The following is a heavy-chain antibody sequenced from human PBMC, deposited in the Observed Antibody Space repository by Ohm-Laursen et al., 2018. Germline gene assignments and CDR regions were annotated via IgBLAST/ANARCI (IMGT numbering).Heavy chain of an antibody. CDR3: ASYYYDSSGYYDGDYYYGMDV. J-gene: IGHJ6*02. Sequence: SLRLSCAASGFTFSSYSMNWVRQAPGKGLEWVSYISSSGSTIYYAHSVKGRFTISRDNAKNSLYLQMNSLRAEDTAVYYCASYYYDSSGYYDGDYYYGMDVWGQGTTVTVSS. CDR1: GFTFSSYS. V-gene: IGHV3-48*04. CDR2: ISSSGSTI. D-gene: IGHD3-22*01.